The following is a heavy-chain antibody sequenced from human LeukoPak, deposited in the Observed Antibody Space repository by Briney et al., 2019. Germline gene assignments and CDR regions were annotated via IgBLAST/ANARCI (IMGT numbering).Heavy chain of an antibody. Sequence: PGGSLRPSCAASGFTFSSYAMHWVRQAPGKGLEWVAVISYDGSNKYYADSVKGRFTISRDNSKNTLYLQMNSLRTEDTAVYYRARDYDSSGYFDYWGQGTLVTVSS. V-gene: IGHV3-30-3*01. CDR2: ISYDGSNK. CDR3: ARDYDSSGYFDY. D-gene: IGHD3-22*01. J-gene: IGHJ4*02. CDR1: GFTFSSYA.